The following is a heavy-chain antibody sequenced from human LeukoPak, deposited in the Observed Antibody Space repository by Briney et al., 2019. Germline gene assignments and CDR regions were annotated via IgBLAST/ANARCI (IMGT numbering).Heavy chain of an antibody. Sequence: SETLSLTCTVSGGSISSSSYYWGWIRQPPGKGLEWIGSIYYSGSTYYNPSLKSRVTISVDTSKNQFSLKLCSVTAADTAVYYCARHAPNYYDSSGYYYVYFDYWGQGTLVTVSS. V-gene: IGHV4-39*01. J-gene: IGHJ4*02. D-gene: IGHD3-22*01. CDR3: ARHAPNYYDSSGYYYVYFDY. CDR1: GGSISSSSYY. CDR2: IYYSGST.